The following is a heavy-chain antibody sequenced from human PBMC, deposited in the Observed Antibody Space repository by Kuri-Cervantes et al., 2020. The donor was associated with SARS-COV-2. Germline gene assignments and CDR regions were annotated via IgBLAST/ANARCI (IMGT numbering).Heavy chain of an antibody. Sequence: GESLKISCAASGSNFSRTDMHWVRQAPGKCQEWVAVISHDGKNKKCIASGKGRFTISRDNSQNTLYLHMKSLGSEDTAMYYCAKDRVGVQDFWGQGTMVTVSS. J-gene: IGHJ4*02. CDR1: GSNFSRTD. V-gene: IGHV3-30*18. CDR3: AKDRVGVQDF. CDR2: ISHDGKNK. D-gene: IGHD2-21*01.